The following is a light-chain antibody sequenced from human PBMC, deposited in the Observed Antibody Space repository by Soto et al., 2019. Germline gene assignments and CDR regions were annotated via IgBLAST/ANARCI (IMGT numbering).Light chain of an antibody. J-gene: IGKJ3*01. Sequence: EIVLTQSPGTLSSSPGERATLSCRACQSVSSSYLAWYQQKPGQAPRLLMYGASSRATGIPDRFSGSGSGTDFTLTINRLEPEDFAVYYCQQYGSSPLFTFGPGTKVDIK. CDR1: QSVSSSY. CDR3: QQYGSSPLFT. V-gene: IGKV3-20*01. CDR2: GAS.